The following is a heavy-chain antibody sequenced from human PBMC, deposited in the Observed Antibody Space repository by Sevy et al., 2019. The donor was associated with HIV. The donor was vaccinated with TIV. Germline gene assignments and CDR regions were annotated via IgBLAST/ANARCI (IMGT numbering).Heavy chain of an antibody. CDR3: ARDPLPFSYDSSGYYLFDY. J-gene: IGHJ4*02. CDR1: GYTFTGYY. CDR2: INPNSGGT. V-gene: IGHV1-2*02. Sequence: ASVKVSCKASGYTFTGYYMHCVRQAPGQGLEWMGWINPNSGGTNYAQKFQGRVTMTRDTSISTAYMELSRLRSDDTAVYYCARDPLPFSYDSSGYYLFDYWGQGTLVTVSS. D-gene: IGHD3-22*01.